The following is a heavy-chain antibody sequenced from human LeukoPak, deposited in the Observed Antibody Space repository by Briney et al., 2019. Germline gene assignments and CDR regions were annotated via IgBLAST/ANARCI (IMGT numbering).Heavy chain of an antibody. CDR1: GDSVSSNSAS. J-gene: IGHJ4*02. CDR2: TYYRSKWYN. Sequence: SQTLSLTCAISGDSVSSNSASWNWIRQSPSRGLEWLGRTYYRSKWYNDYAVSVKSRVTVNPDTSKNQFSPQLNSVTPEDTAVYYCARGGHGDYVFKFDYWGQGILVTVSS. CDR3: ARGGHGDYVFKFDY. D-gene: IGHD4-17*01. V-gene: IGHV6-1*01.